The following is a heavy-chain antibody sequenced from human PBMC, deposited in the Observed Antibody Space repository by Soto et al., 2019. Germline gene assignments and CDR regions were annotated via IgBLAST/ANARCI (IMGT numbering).Heavy chain of an antibody. J-gene: IGHJ4*02. V-gene: IGHV6-1*01. D-gene: IGHD3-22*01. Sequence: PSQALSLTCDISGDSVSSNSAAWNWIRQSPSRGLEWLGRTSYRSKWCNDYAVSVKSRITINPDTSKNQFSLQLNSVTPEDTALYYCASSDRRGFGFDYWGQGTLVTVSS. CDR3: ASSDRRGFGFDY. CDR1: GDSVSSNSAA. CDR2: TSYRSKWCN.